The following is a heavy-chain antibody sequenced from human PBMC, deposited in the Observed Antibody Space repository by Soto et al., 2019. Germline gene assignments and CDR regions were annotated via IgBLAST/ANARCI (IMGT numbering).Heavy chain of an antibody. J-gene: IGHJ4*02. Sequence: GGSLRLSCAASGFTFSSYGMHWVRQAPGKGLEWVAVIWYDGSNKDYADSVRGRFTISRDNSKNTLYLQINSLRAEDTALYYCAREKDSTMGPSFDSWGQGTLVTVLL. D-gene: IGHD5-18*01. CDR1: GFTFSSYG. CDR2: IWYDGSNK. V-gene: IGHV3-33*08. CDR3: AREKDSTMGPSFDS.